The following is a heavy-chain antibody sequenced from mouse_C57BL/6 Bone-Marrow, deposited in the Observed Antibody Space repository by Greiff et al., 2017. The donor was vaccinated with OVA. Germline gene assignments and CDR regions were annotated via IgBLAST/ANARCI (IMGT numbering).Heavy chain of an antibody. CDR2: ISNGGGST. D-gene: IGHD1-1*01. CDR1: GFTFSDYY. V-gene: IGHV5-12*01. J-gene: IGHJ3*01. CDR3: ARHDTYGGFAY. Sequence: EVKLMESGGGLVQPGGSLKLSCAASGFTFSDYYMYWVRQTPEKRLEWVAYISNGGGSTYYPDTVKGRFTISRDNAKNTLYLQMSRLKSEDTAMYYCARHDTYGGFAYWGQGTLVTVSA.